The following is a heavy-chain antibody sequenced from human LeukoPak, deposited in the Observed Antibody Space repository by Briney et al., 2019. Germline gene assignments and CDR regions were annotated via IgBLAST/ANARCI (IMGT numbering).Heavy chain of an antibody. CDR1: GYTFTGYY. Sequence: ASVKVSCKASGYTFTGYYMHWVRQAPGQGLEWMGWINPNSGGTNYAQKFQGRVTMTRDTSISTAYMELRSLRSDDTAVYYCARDLSGSNWFDPWGQGTLVTVSS. CDR2: INPNSGGT. D-gene: IGHD3-10*01. V-gene: IGHV1-2*02. J-gene: IGHJ5*02. CDR3: ARDLSGSNWFDP.